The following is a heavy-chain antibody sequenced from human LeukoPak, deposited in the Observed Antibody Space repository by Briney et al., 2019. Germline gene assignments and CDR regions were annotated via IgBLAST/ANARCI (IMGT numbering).Heavy chain of an antibody. V-gene: IGHV3-23*01. D-gene: IGHD2-2*02. CDR1: GFTFSSYA. Sequence: GGSLRLSCAASGFTFSSYAMSWVRQAPGKGLEWVSTISGTGSSTYYADSAKGRFTISRDNSKDTLFLQLNSLTAADTAMYFCAKASVAIPQYCNSWGQGTLVTVSS. CDR3: AKASVAIPQYCNS. CDR2: ISGTGSST. J-gene: IGHJ5*02.